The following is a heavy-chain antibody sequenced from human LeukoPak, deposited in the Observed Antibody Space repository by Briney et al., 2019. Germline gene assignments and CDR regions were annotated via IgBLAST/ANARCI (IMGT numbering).Heavy chain of an antibody. CDR2: IIPIFGTT. CDR3: ARGFGGEFHYYMDV. J-gene: IGHJ6*03. CDR1: GGTFSTHG. Sequence: SVKVSCKASGGTFSTHGISWVRQAPGQGLEWMGRIIPIFGTTNYAQNFQGRVTITADKSTSTVHMDLSSLRSEATAVYYCARGFGGEFHYYMDVWDEGTTVIVS. D-gene: IGHD3-10*01. V-gene: IGHV1-69*06.